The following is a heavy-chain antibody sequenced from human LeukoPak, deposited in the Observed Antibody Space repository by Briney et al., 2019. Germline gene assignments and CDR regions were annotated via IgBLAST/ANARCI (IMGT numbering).Heavy chain of an antibody. CDR1: GYSFTNYW. CDR3: ARQRGQPGRVSWFDP. J-gene: IGHJ5*02. V-gene: IGHV5-51*01. CDR2: IFPGDSDT. Sequence: GESLKISCKGSGYSFTNYWIGWVGRMPGKGVEWLGIIFPGDSDTRYSPSFQGQVTISADKSINTAYLQWSGLKASDTAMYYCARQRGQPGRVSWFDPWGLGTLVTVSS. D-gene: IGHD5-24*01.